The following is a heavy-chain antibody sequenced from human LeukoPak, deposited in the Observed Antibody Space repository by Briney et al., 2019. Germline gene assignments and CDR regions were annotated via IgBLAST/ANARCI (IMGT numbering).Heavy chain of an antibody. CDR1: GLTFSSYG. CDR3: ARDAGYCSTTSCFLERFLDS. J-gene: IGHJ4*02. CDR2: IWYDGSNE. V-gene: IGHV3-33*01. Sequence: PGGSLRLSCVASGLTFSSYGMHWVRQAPGKGLEWVAVIWYDGSNEYYADSVKGRFTVSRDNSKNTLYLQMSSLRAEDTALYYCARDAGYCSTTSCFLERFLDSWGQGTLVTVSS. D-gene: IGHD2-2*01.